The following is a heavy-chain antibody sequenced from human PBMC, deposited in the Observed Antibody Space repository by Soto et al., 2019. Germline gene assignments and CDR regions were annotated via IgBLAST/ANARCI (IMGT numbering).Heavy chain of an antibody. D-gene: IGHD1-20*01. Sequence: GGSLRLSCAASGFTFSSYGMHWVRQAPGKGLEWVAVIWYDGSNKYYADSVKGRFTISRDNSKNTLYLQMNSLRAEDTAVYYCARDRKRREGRNPGGITGTHYYYYGMDVWGQGTTVTVSS. CDR3: ARDRKRREGRNPGGITGTHYYYYGMDV. J-gene: IGHJ6*02. V-gene: IGHV3-33*01. CDR1: GFTFSSYG. CDR2: IWYDGSNK.